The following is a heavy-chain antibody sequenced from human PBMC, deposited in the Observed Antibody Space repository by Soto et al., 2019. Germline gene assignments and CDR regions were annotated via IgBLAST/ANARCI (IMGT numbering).Heavy chain of an antibody. CDR2: IWYDGANA. V-gene: IGHV3-33*01. D-gene: IGHD3-10*01. J-gene: IGHJ4*02. Sequence: QVQLVQSGGGVVQPGTSLRLSCEVSGLTLSDFGMHWVRLAPGKGLEWVAVIWYDGANAYYADSVKGRFSVSRDNSKNTLYLEMNSLRAEDTAVYFCARDPLLIGGPSGRMGGYFDFWGQGDLVTVSS. CDR3: ARDPLLIGGPSGRMGGYFDF. CDR1: GLTLSDFG.